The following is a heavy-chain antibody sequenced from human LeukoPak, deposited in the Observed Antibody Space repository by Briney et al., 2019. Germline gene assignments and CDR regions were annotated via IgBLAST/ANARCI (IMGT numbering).Heavy chain of an antibody. D-gene: IGHD3-3*01. CDR3: ARHAIPTTQCYDFWSGYYDY. J-gene: IGHJ4*02. Sequence: SENLSLTCTVSGGSISSYYWSWIRQPPGKGLEWIGYIYTSGSTNYNPSLKSRVTISVDTSKNQFSLKLSSVTAADTAVYYCARHAIPTTQCYDFWSGYYDYWGQGTLVTVSS. CDR1: GGSISSYY. CDR2: IYTSGST. V-gene: IGHV4-4*09.